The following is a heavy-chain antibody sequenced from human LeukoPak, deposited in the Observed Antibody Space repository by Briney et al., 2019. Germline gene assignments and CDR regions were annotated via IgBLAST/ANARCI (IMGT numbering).Heavy chain of an antibody. J-gene: IGHJ5*02. Sequence: GGSLRLSCAASGFTFSGLSMHWIRQAPGRGLEYVSAITGNGDKTFYTDSVRGRFTIFRDNSKNTLFLQMGSLRGEDTALYFCARIGMENFYDLWGQGTLVTVSS. CDR1: GFTFSGLS. D-gene: IGHD2/OR15-2a*01. V-gene: IGHV3-64*02. CDR2: ITGNGDKT. CDR3: ARIGMENFYDL.